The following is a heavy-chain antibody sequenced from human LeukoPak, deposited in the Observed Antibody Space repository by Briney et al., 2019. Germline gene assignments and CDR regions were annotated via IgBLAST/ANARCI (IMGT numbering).Heavy chain of an antibody. V-gene: IGHV1-18*01. Sequence: ASVKVSCKASGYTFTNYGISWMRQAPGQGLEWMGWITIYNGYTNYAQKFQGRVTMTTDTSTSTAYMELRSLRSDDAAVYYCARLSGSYYIFDYWGQGTLVTVSS. J-gene: IGHJ4*02. CDR1: GYTFTNYG. CDR2: ITIYNGYT. D-gene: IGHD1-26*01. CDR3: ARLSGSYYIFDY.